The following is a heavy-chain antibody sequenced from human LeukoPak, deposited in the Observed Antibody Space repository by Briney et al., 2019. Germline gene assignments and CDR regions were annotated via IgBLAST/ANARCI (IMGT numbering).Heavy chain of an antibody. CDR3: ARDVPLLLWFGELNY. CDR2: ISYDGSNK. J-gene: IGHJ4*02. D-gene: IGHD3-10*01. Sequence: PGGSLRLSCAASGFTFSSYAMHWVRQAPGKGLEWMAVISYDGSNKYYADSVKGRFTISRDNSKNTLYLQMNSLRAEDTAVYYCARDVPLLLWFGELNYWGQGTLVTVSS. CDR1: GFTFSSYA. V-gene: IGHV3-30*04.